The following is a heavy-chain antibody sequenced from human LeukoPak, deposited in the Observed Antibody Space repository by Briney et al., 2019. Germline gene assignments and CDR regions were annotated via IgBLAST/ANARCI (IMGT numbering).Heavy chain of an antibody. D-gene: IGHD3-16*01. J-gene: IGHJ6*04. CDR3: ARDMSENPNYYYYGMGV. Sequence: PGRSLRLSCAASGFTFSSYAMHWVRQAPGKGLEWVAVISYDGSNKYYADSVKGRFTISRDNSKNTLYLQMNSLRAEDTAVYYCARDMSENPNYYYYGMGVWGKGTTVTVSS. V-gene: IGHV3-30*04. CDR1: GFTFSSYA. CDR2: ISYDGSNK.